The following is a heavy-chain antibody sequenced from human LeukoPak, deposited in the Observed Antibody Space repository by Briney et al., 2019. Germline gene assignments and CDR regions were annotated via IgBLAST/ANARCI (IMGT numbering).Heavy chain of an antibody. J-gene: IGHJ3*02. V-gene: IGHV3-30-3*01. CDR3: ARDPKYSIMVRGVRDAFDI. D-gene: IGHD3-10*01. CDR1: GFTFSSYA. CDR2: ISYDGSNK. Sequence: GGSLRLSCAASGFTFSSYAMHWVRQAPGKGLEWVAVISYDGSNKYYADSVKGRFTISRDNSKNTLYLQMNSLRAEDTAVYYCARDPKYSIMVRGVRDAFDIWGQGTMVTVSS.